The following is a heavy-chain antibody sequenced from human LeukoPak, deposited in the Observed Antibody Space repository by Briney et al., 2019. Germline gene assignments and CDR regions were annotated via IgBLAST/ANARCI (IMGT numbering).Heavy chain of an antibody. CDR1: GGSFSGYY. J-gene: IGHJ4*02. CDR3: ARDGQYYYDSSGHYFVY. CDR2: INHSGST. D-gene: IGHD3-22*01. V-gene: IGHV4-34*01. Sequence: SETLSLTCAVYGGSFSGYYWSWIRQPPGKGLEWIGEINHSGSTNYNPSLKSRVTMSADTSKNQFSLKLSSVTAADTAVYYCARDGQYYYDSSGHYFVYWGQGTLVTVSS.